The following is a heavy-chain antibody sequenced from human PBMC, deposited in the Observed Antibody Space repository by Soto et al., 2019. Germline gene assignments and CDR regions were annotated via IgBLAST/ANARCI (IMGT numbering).Heavy chain of an antibody. CDR3: ARAEVRGCSSTSCYAGSYYYYMDV. J-gene: IGHJ6*03. D-gene: IGHD2-2*01. V-gene: IGHV6-1*01. Sequence: SQTLSLTCAISGDSVSSNSAAWNWIRQSPSRGLEWLGRTYYRSKWYNDYAVSVKSRITNNPDTSKNQFSLQLNSVTPEDTAVYYCARAEVRGCSSTSCYAGSYYYYMDVWGKGTTVTVSS. CDR1: GDSVSSNSAA. CDR2: TYYRSKWYN.